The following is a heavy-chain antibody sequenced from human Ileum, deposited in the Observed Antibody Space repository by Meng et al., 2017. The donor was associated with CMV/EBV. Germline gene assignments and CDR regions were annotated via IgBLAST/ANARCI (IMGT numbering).Heavy chain of an antibody. J-gene: IGHJ4*02. CDR1: GGSIKGYH. Sequence: PLEAAGPGLVKPSETLSLICSVSGGSIKGYHWNWIRQSAGKGLEWIGRVYSSGSTNFNPSLKSRLTMSVDTSTNQVSLDLSSVTAADTAVYYCARSDYSGNYFALDYWGPGSLVTVSS. V-gene: IGHV4-4*07. CDR2: VYSSGST. CDR3: ARSDYSGNYFALDY. D-gene: IGHD1-26*01.